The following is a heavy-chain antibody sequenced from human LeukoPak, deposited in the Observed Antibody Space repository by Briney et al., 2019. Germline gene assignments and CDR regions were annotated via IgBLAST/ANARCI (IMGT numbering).Heavy chain of an antibody. CDR2: ISWNSGSI. D-gene: IGHD4-17*01. Sequence: GGSLRLSCAASGFTFDDYAMHWVRQAPGKGLEWVSGISWNSGSIGYADSVKGRFTISRDNSKNTLYLQMNSLRAEDTAVYYCAKGYDYGDSFDYWGQETLVAVSS. V-gene: IGHV3-9*01. CDR3: AKGYDYGDSFDY. J-gene: IGHJ4*02. CDR1: GFTFDDYA.